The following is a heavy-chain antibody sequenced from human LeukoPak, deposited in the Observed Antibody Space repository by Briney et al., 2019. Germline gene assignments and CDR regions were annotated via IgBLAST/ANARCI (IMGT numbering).Heavy chain of an antibody. CDR1: EFTFSTYA. J-gene: IGHJ6*03. CDR2: ISYDGNKK. CDR3: ARPSDHYYYYFYMDV. V-gene: IGHV3-30*04. Sequence: SLRLSCAASEFTFSTYAMHWVRQAPGKGLEWVAFISYDGNKKDYADSVKGRFTISRDNSENTLYLQMNSLRIEDAGVYYCARPSDHYYYYFYMDVWGQGTTVTVSS.